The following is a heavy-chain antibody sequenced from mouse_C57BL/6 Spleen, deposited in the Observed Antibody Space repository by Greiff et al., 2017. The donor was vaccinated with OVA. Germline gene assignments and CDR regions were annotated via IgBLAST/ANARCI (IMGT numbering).Heavy chain of an antibody. CDR3: ARLDGDAMDY. CDR2: ISSGSSTI. J-gene: IGHJ4*01. CDR1: GFTFSDYG. Sequence: EVKLMESGGGLVKPGGSLKLSCAASGFTFSDYGMHWVRQAPEKGLEWVAYISSGSSTIYYADTVKGRFTISRDNAKNTLFLQMTSLRSEDTAMYYCARLDGDAMDYWGQGTSVTVSS. V-gene: IGHV5-17*01.